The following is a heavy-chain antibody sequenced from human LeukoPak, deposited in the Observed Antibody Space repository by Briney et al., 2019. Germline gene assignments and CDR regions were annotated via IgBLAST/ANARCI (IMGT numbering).Heavy chain of an antibody. Sequence: GGSLRFSCAASGFTFSSYWMHWVRQAPGKGLVWVSRINSDGSSTSYADSVKGRFTISRDNAKNTLYLQMNSLRAEDTAVYYCARDKGYYGSGSPNWFDPWGQGTLVTVSS. V-gene: IGHV3-74*01. CDR3: ARDKGYYGSGSPNWFDP. J-gene: IGHJ5*02. CDR2: INSDGSST. CDR1: GFTFSSYW. D-gene: IGHD3-10*01.